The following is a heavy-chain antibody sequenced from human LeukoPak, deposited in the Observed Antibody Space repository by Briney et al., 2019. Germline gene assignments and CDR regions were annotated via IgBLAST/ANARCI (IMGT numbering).Heavy chain of an antibody. J-gene: IGHJ4*02. V-gene: IGHV3-73*01. D-gene: IGHD1-26*01. Sequence: PGGSLRLSCAASGFTFSGSAMYWVRQASGKGPEWVGHIRSKTNSYATIYAASVKGRFTISRDDSKNTAYLQMNSLKTEDTAVYYCTRLHLGWGQGTLVTVSS. CDR1: GFTFSGSA. CDR3: TRLHLG. CDR2: IRSKTNSYAT.